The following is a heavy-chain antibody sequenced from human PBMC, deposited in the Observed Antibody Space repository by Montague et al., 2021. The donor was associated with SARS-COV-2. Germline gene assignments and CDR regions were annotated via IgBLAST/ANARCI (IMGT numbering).Heavy chain of an antibody. CDR2: INNSGST. D-gene: IGHD3-22*01. Sequence: SETLSLTCAVYGGSFSGHYWSWIRQPPGKGLEWIGEINNSGSTNYNPSPKSRVTISVDTSKNQFSLKLHSVTAADTAVYYCARGRIEVSMIVVVLTGASYYMEVWGKGTTVTVSS. CDR1: GGSFSGHY. CDR3: ARGRIEVSMIVVVLTGASYYMEV. V-gene: IGHV4-34*01. J-gene: IGHJ6*03.